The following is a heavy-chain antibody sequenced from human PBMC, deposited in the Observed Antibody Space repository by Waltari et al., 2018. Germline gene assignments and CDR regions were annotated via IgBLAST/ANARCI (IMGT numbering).Heavy chain of an antibody. CDR2: IYYSGST. Sequence: QLQLQESGPGLVKPSETLSLTCTVSGGSISSSSYYWGWIRQPPGKGLEWIGSIYYSGSTHDNPSLKGRVTISVDTSKNQFSLKLSSVTAAETAVYYCARHPEWRVGNGAFDIWGQGTMVTVSS. J-gene: IGHJ3*02. V-gene: IGHV4-39*01. CDR1: GGSISSSSYY. CDR3: ARHPEWRVGNGAFDI. D-gene: IGHD1-26*01.